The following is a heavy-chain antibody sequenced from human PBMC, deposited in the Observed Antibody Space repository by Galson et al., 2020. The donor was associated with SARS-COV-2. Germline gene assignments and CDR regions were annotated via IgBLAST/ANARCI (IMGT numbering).Heavy chain of an antibody. CDR2: IYSGGTT. V-gene: IGHV3-23*03. J-gene: IGHJ4*02. CDR3: AKESSSGWYYFDY. D-gene: IGHD6-19*01. Sequence: GGSLRLSCAASGFTFSSYGMSWVRQAPGKGLEWVSVIYSGGTTYYADSVKGRFTISRDNSKNTLYLQMNSLRAEDTAVYYCAKESSSGWYYFDYWGQGTLVTVSS. CDR1: GFTFSSYG.